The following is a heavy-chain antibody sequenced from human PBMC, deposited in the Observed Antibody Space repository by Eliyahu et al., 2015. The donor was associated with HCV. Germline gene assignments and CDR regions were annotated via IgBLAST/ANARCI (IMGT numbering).Heavy chain of an antibody. Sequence: EVQLVESGGGLIQPGGSLRXSCAASGFXVSSNYXSWVRQAPGKGLEWVSVIYSGGSTYYADSVKGRFTISRDNSKNTLYLQMNSLRAEDTAVYYCARDSPRYVNAFDIWGQGTMVTVSS. J-gene: IGHJ3*02. D-gene: IGHD2-2*01. CDR3: ARDSPRYVNAFDI. CDR2: IYSGGST. CDR1: GFXVSSNY. V-gene: IGHV3-53*01.